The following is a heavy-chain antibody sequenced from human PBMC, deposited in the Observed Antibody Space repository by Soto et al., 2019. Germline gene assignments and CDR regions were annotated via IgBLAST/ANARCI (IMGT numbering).Heavy chain of an antibody. Sequence: ASVKVSCKASGYTLTSYAMHWVRQATGQRLEWMGWINAGNGNTKYSQKFQGRVTITRDTSASTAYMELSSLRSEDTAVYYCARTYYYDSSGYYYAEALGYWGQGTLVTVSS. CDR1: GYTLTSYA. V-gene: IGHV1-3*01. CDR2: INAGNGNT. D-gene: IGHD3-22*01. J-gene: IGHJ4*02. CDR3: ARTYYYDSSGYYYAEALGY.